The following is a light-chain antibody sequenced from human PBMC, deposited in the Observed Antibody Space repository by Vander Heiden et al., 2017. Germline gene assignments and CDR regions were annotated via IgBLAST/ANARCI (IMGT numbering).Light chain of an antibody. CDR2: GAS. CDR3: QQYYTIPLT. Sequence: IVMTQSPDPLAVSLAERSTTNCNTSQSVLYSSNNKNSLAWYQQKPGQPPKLLIHGASTRETGVPDRFSGSGSGTDFTLTISSLQAEDVAVYYCQQYYTIPLTFGGGTKVEIK. V-gene: IGKV4-1*01. J-gene: IGKJ4*01. CDR1: QSVLYSSNNKNS.